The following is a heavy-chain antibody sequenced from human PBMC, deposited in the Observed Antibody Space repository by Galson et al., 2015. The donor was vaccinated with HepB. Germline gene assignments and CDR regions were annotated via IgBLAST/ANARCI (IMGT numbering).Heavy chain of an antibody. CDR1: GFTFSTYG. V-gene: IGHV3-30*03. CDR2: ISYDGGNQ. J-gene: IGHJ4*02. CDR3: ATDSGAVAAKPGGLDY. D-gene: IGHD6-19*01. Sequence: SLRLSCAASGFTFSTYGMHWVRQAPGKGLEWVALISYDGGNQFYADPVKGRFTISRDNSKNTLYLQLNSLRTEDTAVYYCATDSGAVAAKPGGLDYWGQGTLVTVSS.